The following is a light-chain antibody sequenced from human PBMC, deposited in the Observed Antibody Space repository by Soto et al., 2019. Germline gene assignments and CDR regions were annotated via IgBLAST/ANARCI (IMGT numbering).Light chain of an antibody. CDR1: SSDVGAYNY. CDR2: EVS. J-gene: IGLJ2*01. CDR3: SSYTSSNTLV. V-gene: IGLV2-14*01. Sequence: QSALTQPASVSGSPGQSITISCTRTSSDVGAYNYVSWYQQHPGKAPKLMIFEVSDRPSGVSNRFSGSKSGNTASLTISGLQAEDEADYYCSSYTSSNTLVFGGGTKVTVL.